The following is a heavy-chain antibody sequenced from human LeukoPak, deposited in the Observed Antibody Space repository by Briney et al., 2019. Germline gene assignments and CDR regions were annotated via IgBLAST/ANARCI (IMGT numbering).Heavy chain of an antibody. D-gene: IGHD2-21*02. CDR1: GGTVSSYA. CDR2: IIPIFGTA. Sequence: SVKVSCTASGGTVSSYAISWVRQAPGQGLEWMGGIIPIFGTANYAQKFQGRVTITADESTSTAYMELSSLRSEDTAVYYCARRPYCGGDCYVWFDPWGQGTLVTLSS. J-gene: IGHJ5*02. V-gene: IGHV1-69*13. CDR3: ARRPYCGGDCYVWFDP.